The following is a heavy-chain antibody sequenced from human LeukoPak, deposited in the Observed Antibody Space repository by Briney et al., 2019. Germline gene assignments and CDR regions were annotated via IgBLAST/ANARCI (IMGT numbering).Heavy chain of an antibody. CDR3: ARDGSGKGYYYYYMDV. CDR1: GYTFTSYY. CDR2: INPSGGST. J-gene: IGHJ6*03. Sequence: ASVKVSCKASGYTFTSYYMHWVRQAPGQGLEWMGIINPSGGSTSYAQKFQGRVTMTRDTSTSTVYMEPNSLRSEDTAVYYCARDGSGKGYYYYYMDVWGKGTTVTVSS. V-gene: IGHV1-46*03.